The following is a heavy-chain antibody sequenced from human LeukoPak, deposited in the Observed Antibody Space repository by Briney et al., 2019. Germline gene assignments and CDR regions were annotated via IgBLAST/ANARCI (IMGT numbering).Heavy chain of an antibody. CDR3: ARRGTDYCTPSSCHPNWFAP. V-gene: IGHV3-74*01. CDR1: GFTSSNYW. Sequence: GGSLRLSCAASGFTSSNYWMYWVRQTPGKGLVWVSRINSDGSSTSYADSVRGRFTISRDNVKNSLYLQMNSLRAEDTAVYFCARRGTDYCTPSSCHPNWFAPWGQGTQVTVSS. CDR2: INSDGSST. J-gene: IGHJ5*02. D-gene: IGHD4-11*01.